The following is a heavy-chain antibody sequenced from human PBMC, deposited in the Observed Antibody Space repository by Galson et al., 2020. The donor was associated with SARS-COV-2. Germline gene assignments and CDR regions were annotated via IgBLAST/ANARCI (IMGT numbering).Heavy chain of an antibody. CDR1: GYTFTGYY. V-gene: IGHV1-2*02. CDR3: ARGPLYYYDSSGYYAR. CDR2: INPNSGGT. Sequence: GESLKISCKASGYTFTGYYMHWVRQAPGQGLEWMGWINPNSGGTNYAQKFQGRVTMTRDTSISTAYMELSRLRSDDTAVYYCARGPLYYYDSSGYYARCGQGTLVTVSS. J-gene: IGHJ4*02. D-gene: IGHD3-22*01.